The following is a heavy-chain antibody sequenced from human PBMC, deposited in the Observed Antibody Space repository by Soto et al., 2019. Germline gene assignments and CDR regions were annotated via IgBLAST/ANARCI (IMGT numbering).Heavy chain of an antibody. CDR3: ARGPYSGIQLWLRYDY. Sequence: SETLSLTCAVYGGSFSGYYWSWIRQPPGKGLEWIGEINHSGSTNYNPSLKSRVTISVDTSKNQFSLKLSSVTAADTAVYYCARGPYSGIQLWLRYDYWGQGTLVTVSS. CDR1: GGSFSGYY. V-gene: IGHV4-34*01. D-gene: IGHD5-18*01. J-gene: IGHJ4*02. CDR2: INHSGST.